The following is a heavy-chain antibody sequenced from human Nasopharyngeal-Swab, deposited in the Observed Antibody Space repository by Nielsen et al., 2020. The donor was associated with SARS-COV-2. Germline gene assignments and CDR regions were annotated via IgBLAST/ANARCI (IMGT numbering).Heavy chain of an antibody. J-gene: IGHJ4*02. D-gene: IGHD1-26*01. CDR3: ARVGGGSYYFDY. Sequence: GESLKISCAASGFTFSSYAMHWVRQAPGKGLEWVAVISYDGSNKYYADSVKGQFTISRDNSKNTLYLQMNSLRAEDTAVYYCARVGGGSYYFDYWGQGTLVTVSS. CDR2: ISYDGSNK. V-gene: IGHV3-30-3*01. CDR1: GFTFSSYA.